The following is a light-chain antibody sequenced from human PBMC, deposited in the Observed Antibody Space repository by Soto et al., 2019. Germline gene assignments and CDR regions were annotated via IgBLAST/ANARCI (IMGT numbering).Light chain of an antibody. V-gene: IGKV1-27*01. J-gene: IGKJ1*01. CDR3: QKYNSAPQT. CDR2: AAS. Sequence: DIQMTQSPCSLSASVGDRVTITCRPTQGIIDYVAWYQQKPGKAPKLLIDAASTLQSGVPSRFSGSGSGTDFTLTISSLQPEDVATYYCQKYNSAPQTFGQGIKVEIK. CDR1: QGIIDY.